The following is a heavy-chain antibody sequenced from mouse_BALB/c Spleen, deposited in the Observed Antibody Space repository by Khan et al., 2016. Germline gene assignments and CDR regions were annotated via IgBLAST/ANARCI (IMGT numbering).Heavy chain of an antibody. D-gene: IGHD2-3*01. V-gene: IGHV9-2-1*01. CDR3: ARKDGLDY. J-gene: IGHJ2*01. Sequence: QFQLVQSGPELKKPGETVKISCKASGYTFTDYSMHWVKQAPGKGLKWMGWINTETGESTYADDFKGRFAFSLETSASTAYLQINNLKNEDTATYFCARKDGLDYWGQGTTLTVSS. CDR2: INTETGES. CDR1: GYTFTDYS.